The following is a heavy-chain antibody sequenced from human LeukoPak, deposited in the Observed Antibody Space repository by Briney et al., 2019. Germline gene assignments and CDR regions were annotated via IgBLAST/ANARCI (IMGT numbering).Heavy chain of an antibody. Sequence: GASVKVSCKASGYTFTGYYMHWVRQAPGQGLEWMGRINPNSGGTNYAQKFQGRVTMTRDTSISTAYMEVSSLRSDDTAVYYCARDLGRDGYNYYSWGQGTLVTVSS. CDR2: INPNSGGT. CDR1: GYTFTGYY. D-gene: IGHD5-24*01. CDR3: ARDLGRDGYNYYS. V-gene: IGHV1-2*06. J-gene: IGHJ4*02.